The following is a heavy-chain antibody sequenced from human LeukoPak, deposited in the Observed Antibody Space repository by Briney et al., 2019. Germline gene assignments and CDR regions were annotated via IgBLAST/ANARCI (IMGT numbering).Heavy chain of an antibody. V-gene: IGHV3-23*01. Sequence: GGSLRLSCVVSGFTFSNNWMSWVRQAPGKGLEWVSAISGSGGSTYYADSVKGRFTISRDNSKNTLYLQMNSLRAEDTAVYYCAKDLHYYDSSGYYYSFDYWGQGTLVTVSS. CDR3: AKDLHYYDSSGYYYSFDY. J-gene: IGHJ4*02. CDR2: ISGSGGST. D-gene: IGHD3-22*01. CDR1: GFTFSNNW.